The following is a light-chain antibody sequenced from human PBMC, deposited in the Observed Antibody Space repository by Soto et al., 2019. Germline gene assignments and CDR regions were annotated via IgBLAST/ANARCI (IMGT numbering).Light chain of an antibody. CDR1: QNIRGNE. J-gene: IGKJ1*01. CDR3: QDYGTSAPWT. Sequence: GLTQSPGTLSLSPGERTTLSCRASQNIRGNELAWYQQKPGQPPRLLIYRGSSRAPGIPDRFSGRGSGTEFTLTISRLEPEDFAVYYCQDYGTSAPWTFGQGTRVEIK. CDR2: RGS. V-gene: IGKV3-20*01.